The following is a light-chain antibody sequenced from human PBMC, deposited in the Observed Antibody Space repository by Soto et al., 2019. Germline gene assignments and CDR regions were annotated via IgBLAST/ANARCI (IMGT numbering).Light chain of an antibody. CDR3: QPYARSPVS. CDR2: GTS. Sequence: EIVLTQSPGTLSLFPGERATLSCRASQSVSTSYLAWYQQIRGQAPRLRIYGTSSRATGIPERFRGSGSGTDFTLTIRSLEPEAFAVYYGQPYARSPVSFGGGTKVEIK. V-gene: IGKV3-20*01. J-gene: IGKJ4*01. CDR1: QSVSTSY.